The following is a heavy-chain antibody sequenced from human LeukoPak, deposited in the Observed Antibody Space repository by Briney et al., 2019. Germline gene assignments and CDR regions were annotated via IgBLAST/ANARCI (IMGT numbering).Heavy chain of an antibody. V-gene: IGHV3-30*04. D-gene: IGHD3-22*01. CDR3: ARSFSGYTRIDAFDI. J-gene: IGHJ3*02. Sequence: GGSLRLSCAASGFTFSSYAMHWVRQAPGKGLEWVAVISYDGSNKYYADSVKGRFTISRDNSKNTLYLQMNSLRAEDTAVYYCARSFSGYTRIDAFDIWGQGTMVTVSS. CDR2: ISYDGSNK. CDR1: GFTFSSYA.